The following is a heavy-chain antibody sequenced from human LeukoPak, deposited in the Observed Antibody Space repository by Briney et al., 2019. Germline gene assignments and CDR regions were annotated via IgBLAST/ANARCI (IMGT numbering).Heavy chain of an antibody. J-gene: IGHJ5*02. V-gene: IGHV4-31*03. Sequence: SETLSLTCTVSGGFIRSGGYYWNWIRQFPGKGLQWIGYIYYGGTTYYNPSLESRVSISVNTSKNQFSLKLTSVTAADTAIYYCARAQYYDILTHSNWFDPWGQGTLVSVSS. CDR3: ARAQYYDILTHSNWFDP. CDR2: IYYGGTT. D-gene: IGHD3-9*01. CDR1: GGFIRSGGYY.